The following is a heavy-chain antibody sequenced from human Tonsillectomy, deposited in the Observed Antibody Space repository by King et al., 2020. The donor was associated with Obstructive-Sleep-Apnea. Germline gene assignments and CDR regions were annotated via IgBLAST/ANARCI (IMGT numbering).Heavy chain of an antibody. CDR1: GFTFSNAW. D-gene: IGHD4-17*01. Sequence: VQLVESGGAFVKPGGSLRLACATSGFTFSNAWMSWVRQAPGKGLEWVGRVKSRTDGGTSDYAAPVKGRFALSRADSETNLYLQMNSLKTEDTATYYCSTLHDYGDHYWGQGTLVTVSS. V-gene: IGHV3-15*02. CDR2: VKSRTDGGTS. J-gene: IGHJ4*02. CDR3: STLHDYGDHY.